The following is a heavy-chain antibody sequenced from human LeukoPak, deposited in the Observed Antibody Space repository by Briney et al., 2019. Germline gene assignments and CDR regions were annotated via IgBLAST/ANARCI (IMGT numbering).Heavy chain of an antibody. D-gene: IGHD3-10*01. CDR1: GRSISSSSYY. CDR3: ARRKYYYRSGSYYGAPYYMDV. Sequence: PSETLSLTCTVSGRSISSSSYYWGWIRQPPGKGLEWIGSIYYSGSTYYNPSLKSRVTISVDTSKNQFSLKLSSVTAADTAVYYCARRKYYYRSGSYYGAPYYMDVWGKGTTVTISS. J-gene: IGHJ6*03. V-gene: IGHV4-39*01. CDR2: IYYSGST.